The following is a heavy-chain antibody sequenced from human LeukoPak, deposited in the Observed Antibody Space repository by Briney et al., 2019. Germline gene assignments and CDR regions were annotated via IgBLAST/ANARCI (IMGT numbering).Heavy chain of an antibody. V-gene: IGHV1-18*01. CDR1: GYTFTAYY. CDR3: ARDQAQSESIAAAGTPPNYMDV. CDR2: ISAYNGNT. D-gene: IGHD6-13*01. J-gene: IGHJ6*03. Sequence: ASVKVSCKASGYTFTAYYIHWVRQAPGQGLEWMGWISAYNGNTNYAQKLQGRVTMTTDTSTSAAYMELRSLRSDDTAVYYCARDQAQSESIAAAGTPPNYMDVWGKGTTVTVSS.